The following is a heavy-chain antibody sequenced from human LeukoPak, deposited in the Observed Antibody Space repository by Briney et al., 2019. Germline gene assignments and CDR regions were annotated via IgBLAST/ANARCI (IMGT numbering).Heavy chain of an antibody. Sequence: GRSLTLSCAVSGFTFSSYAMTWVRQAPGKGLEWVSAISDGGAITYYADSVKGRFTISRDNSKNTLYLQMNSLRAEDTAVYYCAKGGRNSGGDYWGQGTLVTVSS. J-gene: IGHJ4*02. CDR1: GFTFSSYA. CDR3: AKGGRNSGGDY. V-gene: IGHV3-23*01. D-gene: IGHD4-23*01. CDR2: ISDGGAIT.